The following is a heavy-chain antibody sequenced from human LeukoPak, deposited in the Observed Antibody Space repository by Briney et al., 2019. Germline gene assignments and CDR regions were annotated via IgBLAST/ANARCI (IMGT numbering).Heavy chain of an antibody. V-gene: IGHV3-53*01. J-gene: IGHJ6*03. D-gene: IGHD3-16*02. CDR3: AKSWGYTRPYYNYMDV. CDR1: EFTASNTY. Sequence: PGGSLRLSCAASEFTASNTYMSWVRQAPGKGLEWVSVMYTGGNTYYADSVKGRFTISRDNSKNTLSLQMNGLRPEDTAVYYCAKSWGYTRPYYNYMDVWGKGTTVTVSS. CDR2: MYTGGNT.